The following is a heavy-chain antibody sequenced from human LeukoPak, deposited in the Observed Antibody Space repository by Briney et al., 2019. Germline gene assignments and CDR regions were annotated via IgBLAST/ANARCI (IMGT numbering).Heavy chain of an antibody. CDR3: AKSRSGSANWALQIFDN. D-gene: IGHD1-1*01. CDR1: GFIFTDYW. CDR2: IKEDGSEK. J-gene: IGHJ4*02. V-gene: IGHV3-7*03. Sequence: PGGSLRLSCAGSGFIFTDYWMYWVRQAPGKGLAWVANIKEDGSEKNYVDSVKGRFTISRDNAKNSVYLQMNSLRAEDTAVYFCAKSRSGSANWALQIFDNWGQGTLVTVSS.